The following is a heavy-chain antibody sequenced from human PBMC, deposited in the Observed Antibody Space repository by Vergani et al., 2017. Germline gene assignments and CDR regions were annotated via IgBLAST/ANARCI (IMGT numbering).Heavy chain of an antibody. CDR3: ARDSYSSSWYGFMVGYFDY. V-gene: IGHV4-30-4*08. D-gene: IGHD6-13*01. Sequence: QLQLQESGPGLVKPSQTLSLTCTVSGGSISSGDYYWSWIRQPPGKGLEWIGYIYYSGSTYYNPSLKSRVTISVDTSKNQFSLKLSSVTAADTAVYYCARDSYSSSWYGFMVGYFDYWGQGTLVTVSS. CDR1: GGSISSGDYY. CDR2: IYYSGST. J-gene: IGHJ4*02.